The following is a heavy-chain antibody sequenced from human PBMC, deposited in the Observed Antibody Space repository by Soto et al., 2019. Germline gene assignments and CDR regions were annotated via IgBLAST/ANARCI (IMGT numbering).Heavy chain of an antibody. CDR2: IVGSGAST. CDR3: AKLPSSGFYYFDY. V-gene: IGHV3-23*01. Sequence: PGGSLRLSCAASGFTFSSYAMSWVRQAPGKGLEWVSGIVGSGASTNYADSVKGRLTIPRDNSKNTPSPHMNGLRAEDTATYYCAKLPSSGFYYFDYWGQGTPVTVS. J-gene: IGHJ4*02. D-gene: IGHD3-22*01. CDR1: GFTFSSYA.